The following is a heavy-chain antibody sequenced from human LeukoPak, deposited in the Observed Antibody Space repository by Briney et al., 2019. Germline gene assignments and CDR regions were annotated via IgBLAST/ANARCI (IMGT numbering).Heavy chain of an antibody. V-gene: IGHV1-8*01. D-gene: IGHD2-2*02. J-gene: IGHJ4*02. CDR3: ARGDRDCSGASCYNY. CDR2: MNPYSGNT. CDR1: GYTFTSYD. Sequence: GASVKVSCRASGYTFTSYDINWVRQVTGQGLEWMGWMNPYSGNTGCAQKFQGRVTMTRDTSTNVAYMELSTLRSDDTAVYYCARGDRDCSGASCYNYWGQGTLVTVSS.